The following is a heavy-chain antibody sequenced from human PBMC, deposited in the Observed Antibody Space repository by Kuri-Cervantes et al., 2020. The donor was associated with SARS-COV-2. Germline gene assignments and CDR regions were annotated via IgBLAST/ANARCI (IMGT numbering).Heavy chain of an antibody. CDR3: ARDSRGYSYGYGHLFDY. CDR1: GFTFSSYS. J-gene: IGHJ4*02. D-gene: IGHD5-18*01. Sequence: GGSLRLSCAASGFTFSSYSMNWVRQAPGKGLEWVSYISSSSSTMYYADSVKGRFTISRDNAKNSLYLQMNSLRDEDTAVYYCARDSRGYSYGYGHLFDYWGQGTLVTVSS. V-gene: IGHV3-48*02. CDR2: ISSSSSTM.